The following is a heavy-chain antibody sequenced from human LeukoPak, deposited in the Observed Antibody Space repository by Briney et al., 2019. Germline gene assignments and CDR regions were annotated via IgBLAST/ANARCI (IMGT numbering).Heavy chain of an antibody. Sequence: GGSLRLSCAASGCPFHDYGMSWVRLARGKGLEWVSGVSWNGAYTEYADSVKYRFTVSRDIAKKSLYLQMNSLRVDDTALYYCARRKGPYGSGTYYDSWGQGTLVSVSS. V-gene: IGHV3-20*04. CDR2: VSWNGAYT. CDR3: ARRKGPYGSGTYYDS. D-gene: IGHD3-10*01. J-gene: IGHJ4*02. CDR1: GCPFHDYG.